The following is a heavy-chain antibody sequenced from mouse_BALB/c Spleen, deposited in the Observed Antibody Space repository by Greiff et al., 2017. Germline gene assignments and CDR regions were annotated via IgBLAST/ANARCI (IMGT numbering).Heavy chain of an antibody. CDR3: ARSKNYDYPWFAY. J-gene: IGHJ3*01. D-gene: IGHD2-4*01. CDR2: ISYSGST. CDR1: GYSITSDYA. V-gene: IGHV3-2*02. Sequence: VQLQQSGPGLVKPSQSLSLTCTVTGYSITSDYAWNWIRQFPGNKLEWMGYISYSGSTSYNPSLKSRISITRDTSKNQFFLQLNSVTTEDTATYYCARSKNYDYPWFAYWGQGTLVTVSA.